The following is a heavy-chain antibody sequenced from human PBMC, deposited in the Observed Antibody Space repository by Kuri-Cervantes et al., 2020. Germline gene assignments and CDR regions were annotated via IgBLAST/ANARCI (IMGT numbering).Heavy chain of an antibody. J-gene: IGHJ5*02. CDR1: GFTFSSYW. D-gene: IGHD3-10*01. CDR2: IKQDGSEK. Sequence: GESLKISCAASGFTFSSYWMSWVRQAPGKGLEWVANIKQDGSEKYYVDSVKGRFTISRDNAKNSLYLQMNSLRAEDTAVYYCARELDYYGSGSYYMDDHWGQGTLVTVSS. CDR3: ARELDYYGSGSYYMDDH. V-gene: IGHV3-7*01.